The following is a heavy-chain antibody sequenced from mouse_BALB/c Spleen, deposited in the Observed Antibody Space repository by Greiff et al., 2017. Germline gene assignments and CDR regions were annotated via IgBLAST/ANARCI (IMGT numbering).Heavy chain of an antibody. J-gene: IGHJ4*01. CDR1: GFTFSSYG. CDR3: ARHGRTGSYYAMDY. V-gene: IGHV5-6*01. Sequence: EVQVVESGGDLVKPGGSLKLSCAASGFTFSSYGMSWVRQTPDKRLEWVATISSGGSYTYYPDSVKGRFTISRDNAKNTLYLQMSSLKSEDTAMYYCARHGRTGSYYAMDYWGQGTSVTVSS. D-gene: IGHD4-1*01. CDR2: ISSGGSYT.